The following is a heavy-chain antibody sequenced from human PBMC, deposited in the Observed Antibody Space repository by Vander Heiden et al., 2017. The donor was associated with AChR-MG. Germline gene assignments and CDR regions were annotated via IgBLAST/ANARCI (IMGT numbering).Heavy chain of an antibody. CDR1: GYTLTELS. CDR2: FDPEDGET. Sequence: QVQLVQSGAEVKKPGASVKVACKVSGYTLTELSMHWVRQPPGKGLDWMGGFDPEDGETIYAQKFQGRVTITEDPSTDTAYMELSSLRSEETAVYYCATERVWELRGSGWFDPWGQGTLVTVSS. V-gene: IGHV1-24*01. CDR3: ATERVWELRGSGWFDP. J-gene: IGHJ5*02. D-gene: IGHD1-26*01.